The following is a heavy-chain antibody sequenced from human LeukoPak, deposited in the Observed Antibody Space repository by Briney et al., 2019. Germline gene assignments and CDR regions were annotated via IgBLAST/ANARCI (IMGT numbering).Heavy chain of an antibody. V-gene: IGHV4-34*01. Sequence: SETLSLTCAVYGGSFSGYYWSWVRQPPGKGLEWIGEINHSGSTYYNPSLKSRVTISVDTSKNQFSLKLSSVTAADMAVYYCARSMVRGANGPFDYWGQGTLVTVSS. CDR2: INHSGST. CDR1: GGSFSGYY. CDR3: ARSMVRGANGPFDY. D-gene: IGHD3-10*01. J-gene: IGHJ4*02.